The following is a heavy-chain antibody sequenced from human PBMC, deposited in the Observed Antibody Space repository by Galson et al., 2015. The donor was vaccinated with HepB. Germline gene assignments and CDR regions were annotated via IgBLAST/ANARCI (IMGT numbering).Heavy chain of an antibody. CDR1: GGTFSSYA. V-gene: IGHV1-69*13. Sequence: SVKVSCKASGGTFSSYAISWVRQAPGQGLGWMGGIIPIFGTANYAQKFQGRVTITADESTSTAYMELSSLRSEDAAVYYCARARNKQIYSYGSHRGYYYYGMDVWGQGTTVTVSS. CDR2: IIPIFGTA. J-gene: IGHJ6*02. CDR3: ARARNKQIYSYGSHRGYYYYGMDV. D-gene: IGHD5-18*01.